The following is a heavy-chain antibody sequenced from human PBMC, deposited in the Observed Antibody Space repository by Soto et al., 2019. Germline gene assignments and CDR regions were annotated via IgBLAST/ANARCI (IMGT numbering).Heavy chain of an antibody. D-gene: IGHD3-10*01. CDR1: GYTFTSYD. J-gene: IGHJ5*02. CDR2: MNPNSGNT. V-gene: IGHV1-8*01. CDR3: ARGPYYGSGREPYNWFDP. Sequence: QVQLVQSGAEVKKPGASVKVSCKASGYTFTSYDINWVRQATGQGLEWMGWMNPNSGNTGYAQKCQGRVTMTRNTSISTAYMELSSLRSEDTAVYYCARGPYYGSGREPYNWFDPWGQGTLVTVSS.